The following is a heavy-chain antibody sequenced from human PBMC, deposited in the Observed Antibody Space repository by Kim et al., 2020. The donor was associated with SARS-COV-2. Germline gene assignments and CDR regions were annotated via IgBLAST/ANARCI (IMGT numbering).Heavy chain of an antibody. V-gene: IGHV4-39*07. CDR1: GGSVTSSSYY. CDR3: ATAPSFYYTSGIYRWF. Sequence: SETLSLTCTVSGGSVTSSSYYWGWIRQPPGRGLEWIGTVYFSGSTFYNPALKSRVTMSVDTSKNQFSLSLSSVTAADTAVYYCATAPSFYYTSGIYRWF. CDR2: VYFSGST. J-gene: IGHJ5*01. D-gene: IGHD3-10*01.